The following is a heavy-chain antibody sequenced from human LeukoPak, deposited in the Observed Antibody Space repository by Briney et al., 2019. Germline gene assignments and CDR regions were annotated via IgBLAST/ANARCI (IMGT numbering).Heavy chain of an antibody. V-gene: IGHV4-39*07. CDR2: IDYSGTT. D-gene: IGHD3-16*01. CDR3: ARDTLYSYYYNYMDV. CDR1: GGSISSSSYY. J-gene: IGHJ6*03. Sequence: SETLSLTCTVSGGSISSSSYYWAWIRQPPGKGLEWIGTIDYSGTTYSNPSLKSRVSISIDTSKNQFSLKLNSVTAADTAMYYCARDTLYSYYYNYMDVWGKGTTVTVSS.